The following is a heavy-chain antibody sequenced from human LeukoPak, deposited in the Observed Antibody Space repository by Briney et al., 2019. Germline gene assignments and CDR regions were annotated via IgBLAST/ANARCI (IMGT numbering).Heavy chain of an antibody. J-gene: IGHJ4*02. CDR2: ISWNSGSI. CDR1: GFTFDDYA. V-gene: IGHV3-9*01. Sequence: SLRLSCAASGFTFDDYAMHWVRQAPGKGLEWVSGISWNSGSIGYADSVKGRFTISRDNAKNSLYLQMNSLRAEDTALYYCAKVIGGHSDRRITFGGVIVDYWGQGTLVTVSS. D-gene: IGHD3-16*02. CDR3: AKVIGGHSDRRITFGGVIVDY.